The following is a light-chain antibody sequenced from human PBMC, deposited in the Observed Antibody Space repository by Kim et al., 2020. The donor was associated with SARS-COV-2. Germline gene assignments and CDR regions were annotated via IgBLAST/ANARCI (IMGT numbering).Light chain of an antibody. J-gene: IGLJ2*01. CDR2: EVN. CDR3: SSYAGSNNVI. CDR1: SSDIGYYDY. V-gene: IGLV2-8*01. Sequence: GQSVLLFCTGPSSDIGYYDYVSWFQQHPGRAPKLMIYEVNKRPSGVPDRFSGSKSGNTASLTVSGLQAEDEADYYCSSYAGSNNVIFGGGTQLTVL.